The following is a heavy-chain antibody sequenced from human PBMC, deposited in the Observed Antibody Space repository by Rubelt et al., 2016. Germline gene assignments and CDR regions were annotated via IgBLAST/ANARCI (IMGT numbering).Heavy chain of an antibody. CDR2: IYHSGST. Sequence: SISNSDFYWGWIRQPPGKGLEYIGSIYHSGSTYYNPSLKSRVTISVDTSKNQFSLKLSPVTAADTALYYCARGDRGNYYYYYMDVWGKGTTVTVSS. CDR3: ARGDRGNYYYYYMDV. D-gene: IGHD3-10*01. CDR1: SISNSDFY. J-gene: IGHJ6*03. V-gene: IGHV4-39*07.